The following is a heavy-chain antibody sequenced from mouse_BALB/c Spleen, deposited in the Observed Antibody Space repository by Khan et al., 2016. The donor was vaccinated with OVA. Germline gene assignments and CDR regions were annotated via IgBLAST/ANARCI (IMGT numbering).Heavy chain of an antibody. CDR1: GYTFTDYY. CDR2: INPNNGDT. Sequence: VQLQQSGPELVKPGASVKMSCKASGYTFTDYYMKWLKQSHGKSLEWIGDINPNNGDTFYNQKFKDKATLTVDKSSSTAYMQLNSLTSEDSAVYSCASGLFDVWGAGTTVTVSS. V-gene: IGHV1-26*01. CDR3: ASGLFDV. J-gene: IGHJ1*01.